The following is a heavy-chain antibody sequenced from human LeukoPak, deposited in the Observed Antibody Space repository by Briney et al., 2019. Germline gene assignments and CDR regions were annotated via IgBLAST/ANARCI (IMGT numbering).Heavy chain of an antibody. CDR3: ARDGLQGSIL. CDR2: IYNSGST. V-gene: IGHV4-59*01. Sequence: PSETLSLTCTVSGGSISGYYWSWIRQPPGKGLEWIGYIYNSGSTTCNPSLKSRVTISVDTSKNQFSLRLRSVTAVDTAVYYCARDGLQGSILWGQGTLVTVSS. J-gene: IGHJ4*02. D-gene: IGHD4-11*01. CDR1: GGSISGYY.